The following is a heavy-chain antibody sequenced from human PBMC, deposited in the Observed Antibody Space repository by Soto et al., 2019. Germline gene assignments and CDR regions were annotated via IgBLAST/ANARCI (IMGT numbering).Heavy chain of an antibody. Sequence: SETLSLTCAVSGYSISSGYYWGWIRQPPGKGLEWIGSIYHSGSTYYNPSLKSRVTISVDTSKNQFSLKLSSVTAADTAVYYCARYQTDYDFWSGYYNLWGQGTQVTVSS. CDR2: IYHSGST. CDR1: GYSISSGYY. CDR3: ARYQTDYDFWSGYYNL. V-gene: IGHV4-38-2*01. D-gene: IGHD3-3*01. J-gene: IGHJ5*02.